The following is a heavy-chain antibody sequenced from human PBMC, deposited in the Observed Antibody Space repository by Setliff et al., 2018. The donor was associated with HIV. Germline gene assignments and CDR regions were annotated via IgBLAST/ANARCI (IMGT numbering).Heavy chain of an antibody. CDR1: NGSINDYY. Sequence: SDTLSLTCSMSNGSINDYYWSWIRQSPGKGLEWIGSTYNSENINYNPSLKSRVTVSVDTSKNQFSLRLTSVTAADTAVYFCARHFYTTSWYSGTYWYFDLWGRGTLVTVSS. CDR3: ARHFYTTSWYSGTYWYFDL. V-gene: IGHV4-59*12. CDR2: TYNSENI. J-gene: IGHJ2*01. D-gene: IGHD2-15*01.